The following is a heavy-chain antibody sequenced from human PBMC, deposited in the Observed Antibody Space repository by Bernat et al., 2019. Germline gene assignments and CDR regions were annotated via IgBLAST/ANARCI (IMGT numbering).Heavy chain of an antibody. Sequence: EVQLLESGGGLVQPGGSLRLSCAASGFTFSSYAMSWVRQAPGKGLEWVSAISGSGGSTYYADSVKGRFTISRDNSKNTLYLQMNSLTAEDTAVYSCAKSGSSYGLFDYWGQGTLVTVSS. CDR2: ISGSGGST. J-gene: IGHJ4*02. CDR1: GFTFSSYA. V-gene: IGHV3-23*01. D-gene: IGHD5-18*01. CDR3: AKSGSSYGLFDY.